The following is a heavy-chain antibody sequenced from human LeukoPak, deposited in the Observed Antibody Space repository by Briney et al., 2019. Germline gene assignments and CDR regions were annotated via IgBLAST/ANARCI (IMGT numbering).Heavy chain of an antibody. D-gene: IGHD1-1*01. V-gene: IGHV4-59*01. CDR1: GGSISSDH. J-gene: IGHJ3*02. Sequence: PSETLSLTCTVSGGSISSDHWNWLRQPPGKGLEWIGCIYYSGRTYYNPSLKSRVTISVDMSKSQFSLRLTSVTAADTAVYYCARKNDLDMWGQGTLVTVSS. CDR3: ARKNDLDM. CDR2: IYYSGRT.